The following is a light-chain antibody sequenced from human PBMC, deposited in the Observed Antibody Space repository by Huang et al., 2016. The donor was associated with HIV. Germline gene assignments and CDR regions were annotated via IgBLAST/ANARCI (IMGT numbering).Light chain of an antibody. J-gene: IGKJ5*01. V-gene: IGKV3-15*01. CDR3: QQYNTWAT. Sequence: DIVMTQSPATQSVSPGERVTLSCRASQSINNYLAWYQHKPGQAPRLLIYCASTRVTGIPARFSGGGSGTEFTLTISSLQSEDFAIYYCQQYNTWATFGQGTRLEIK. CDR2: CAS. CDR1: QSINNY.